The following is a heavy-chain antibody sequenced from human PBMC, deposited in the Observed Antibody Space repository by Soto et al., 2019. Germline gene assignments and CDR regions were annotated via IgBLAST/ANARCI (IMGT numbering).Heavy chain of an antibody. D-gene: IGHD1-26*01. CDR3: VLVVLRGATMPIDY. CDR1: GGSTSSGDYS. CDR2: IYYIGST. Sequence: PSETLSLTCTVSGGSTSSGDYSWCWIRQPPGKVLEWMGDIYYIGSTYYNPSLKSRVTISVDTSKNQFSLKLSSVTAADTAVYYFVLVVLRGATMPIDYLGQGTLVT. V-gene: IGHV4-30-4*01. J-gene: IGHJ4*02.